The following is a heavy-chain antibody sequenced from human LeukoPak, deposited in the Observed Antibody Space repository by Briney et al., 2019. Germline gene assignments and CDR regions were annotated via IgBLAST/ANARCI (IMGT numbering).Heavy chain of an antibody. J-gene: IGHJ4*02. Sequence: PGGSLRLSCAASGFSFSNYLMSWVRQAPVKGLEWVSTIRGNGGGTYYADSVNGRFTISRDNSKNTLYLQMNSLRAEDTALYYCARRLCSGGSCSSFDYWGQGTLVTVSS. CDR1: GFSFSNYL. CDR2: IRGNGGGT. D-gene: IGHD2-15*01. CDR3: ARRLCSGGSCSSFDY. V-gene: IGHV3-23*01.